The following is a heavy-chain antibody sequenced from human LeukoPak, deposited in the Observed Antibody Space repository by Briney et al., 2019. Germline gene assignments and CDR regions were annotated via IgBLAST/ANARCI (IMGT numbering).Heavy chain of an antibody. CDR1: GGPISSSTYY. J-gene: IGHJ4*02. V-gene: IGHV4-39*01. Sequence: SETLSLTCTVSGGPISSSTYYWGWIRQPPGKGLEWIGSIYYSGSTQYNPSLKSRVTISADTSKNQISLKLTSVTAADTAVYYCARTTGYSSGWYCFFDYWGQGTPVTVSS. CDR3: ARTTGYSSGWYCFFDY. CDR2: IYYSGST. D-gene: IGHD6-19*01.